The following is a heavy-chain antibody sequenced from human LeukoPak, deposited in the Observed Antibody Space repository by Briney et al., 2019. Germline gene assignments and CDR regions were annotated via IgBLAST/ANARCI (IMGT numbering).Heavy chain of an antibody. CDR2: TYYSSKWYK. CDR1: GDSVSSDSAA. CDR3: AREGVGELFYDYFDY. V-gene: IGHV6-1*01. D-gene: IGHD3-10*01. J-gene: IGHJ4*02. Sequence: SQTLSLTCAISGDSVSSDSAAWNWIRQSQSRGLEWLGRTYYSSKWYKDYAVSVKSRITLNPDTSKNQFSLLLNSVTPEDTAVYYCAREGVGELFYDYFDYWGQGTLVTVSS.